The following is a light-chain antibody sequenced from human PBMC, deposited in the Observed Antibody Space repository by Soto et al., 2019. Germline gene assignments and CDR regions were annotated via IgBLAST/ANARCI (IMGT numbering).Light chain of an antibody. CDR3: QKYNSAPLT. CDR2: AAS. J-gene: IGKJ4*01. CDR1: QGIGVY. V-gene: IGKV1-27*01. Sequence: DIQITQSPSSLSSSLGDRVTITCRASQGIGVYLAWFQQNPGKVPKLLIYAASALQSGVPSRFSGSGSGTDFTLTISSLQPEDFATYYCQKYNSAPLTFGGGTKVEIK.